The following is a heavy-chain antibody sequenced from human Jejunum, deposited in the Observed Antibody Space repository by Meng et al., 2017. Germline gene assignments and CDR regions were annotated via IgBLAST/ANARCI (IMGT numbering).Heavy chain of an antibody. CDR3: ARGVGDIRVGFDY. D-gene: IGHD5-12*01. Sequence: QVHLQESGPGLVKPLGTLSLTCEVSGDSISSTNWWDWLRQPPGKGLEWIGEIYHSGRTNFNPSLESRVTISVDESKNQFSLTLNSVTAADTAVYYCARGVGDIRVGFDYWGQGTLVTVSS. CDR2: IYHSGRT. J-gene: IGHJ4*02. CDR1: GDSISSTNW. V-gene: IGHV4-4*02.